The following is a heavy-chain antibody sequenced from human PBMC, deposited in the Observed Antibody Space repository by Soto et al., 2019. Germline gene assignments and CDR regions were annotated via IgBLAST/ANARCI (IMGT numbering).Heavy chain of an antibody. Sequence: ASVKVSCKASGYTFTSYGISWVRQAPGQGLEWMGWISAYNGSTNYAQKLQGRVTMTTDTSTSTAYMELRSLRSDDTAVYYCARSRAAAGHFDYWGQGTLVTVSS. D-gene: IGHD6-13*01. J-gene: IGHJ4*02. CDR3: ARSRAAAGHFDY. V-gene: IGHV1-18*04. CDR2: ISAYNGST. CDR1: GYTFTSYG.